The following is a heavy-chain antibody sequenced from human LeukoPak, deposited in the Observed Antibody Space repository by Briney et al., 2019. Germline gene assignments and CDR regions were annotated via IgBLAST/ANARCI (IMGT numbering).Heavy chain of an antibody. CDR1: GYTFTSYY. D-gene: IGHD6-19*01. CDR3: AREVAGFDY. J-gene: IGHJ4*02. Sequence: GASVKVSCKASGYTFTSYYMHWVRQAPGQGLEWMGIINPSGGATIYTQKFQGRVTMTRDMSTSTVYMELSSLRSEDTAVYHCAREVAGFDYWGQGTLVTVSS. V-gene: IGHV1-46*01. CDR2: INPSGGAT.